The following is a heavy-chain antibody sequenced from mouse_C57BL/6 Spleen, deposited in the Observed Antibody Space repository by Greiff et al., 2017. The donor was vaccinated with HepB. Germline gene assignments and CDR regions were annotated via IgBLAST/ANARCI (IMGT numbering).Heavy chain of an antibody. Sequence: QVQLKESGPELVKPGASVKISCKASGYAFSSSWMNWVKQRPGKGLEWIGRIYPGDGDTNYNGKFKGKATLTADKSSSTAYMQLSSLTSEDSAVYFCARRGSSYEYYFDYWGQGTTLTVSS. J-gene: IGHJ2*01. CDR1: GYAFSSSW. CDR3: ARRGSSYEYYFDY. D-gene: IGHD1-1*01. V-gene: IGHV1-82*01. CDR2: IYPGDGDT.